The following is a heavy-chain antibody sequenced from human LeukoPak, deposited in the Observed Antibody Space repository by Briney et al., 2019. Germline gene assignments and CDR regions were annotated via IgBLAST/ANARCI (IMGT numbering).Heavy chain of an antibody. CDR3: ARVRNDYKPRDPFDY. CDR1: GYTFTNYG. D-gene: IGHD4-11*01. CDR2: ISGYNGNT. Sequence: ASVKVSCKASGYTFTNYGISWVRQAPGQGLEWMGWISGYNGNTNYAQKLQGRVTMTTDTSTSTAYMELRTLRSDDTAVYYCARVRNDYKPRDPFDYWGQGTLVTVSS. V-gene: IGHV1-18*01. J-gene: IGHJ4*02.